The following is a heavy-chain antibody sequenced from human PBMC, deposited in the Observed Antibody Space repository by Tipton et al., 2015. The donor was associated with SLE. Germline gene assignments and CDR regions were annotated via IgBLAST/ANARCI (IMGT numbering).Heavy chain of an antibody. Sequence: SLRLSCAASGFTFSSYAMSWVRQAPGKGLEWVSAISGSGGSIYYADSVKGRFTISRDNAKNSLYLQMNSLRAEDTAVYYCAKDRDGGDSGYDSWVDYWGQGTLVTVSS. CDR2: ISGSGGSI. J-gene: IGHJ4*02. V-gene: IGHV3-23*01. CDR3: AKDRDGGDSGYDSWVDY. D-gene: IGHD5-12*01. CDR1: GFTFSSYA.